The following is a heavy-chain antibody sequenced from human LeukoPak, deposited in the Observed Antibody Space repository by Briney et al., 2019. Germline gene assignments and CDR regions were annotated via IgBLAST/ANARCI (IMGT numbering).Heavy chain of an antibody. D-gene: IGHD3-22*01. J-gene: IGHJ4*02. CDR3: ARDLNYYDSSGYYYGGYYFDY. CDR2: ISYDGSNK. Sequence: GGSLRLSCAASGFTFSSYAMHWVRQAPGKGLEWVAVISYDGSNKYYADSVKGRFTISRDNSKNTLYLQMGSLRAEDMAVYYCARDLNYYDSSGYYYGGYYFDYWSQGTLVTVSS. CDR1: GFTFSSYA. V-gene: IGHV3-30*14.